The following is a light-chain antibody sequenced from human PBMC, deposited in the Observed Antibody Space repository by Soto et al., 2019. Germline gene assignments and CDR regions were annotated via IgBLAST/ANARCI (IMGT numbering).Light chain of an antibody. CDR3: QQYNNWPPSIT. J-gene: IGKJ5*01. Sequence: EIVMTQSLATLSVSPGERATLSCRASQSVSSNLAWYQQKPGQAPRLLIYGASTRATGIPARFSGSGSGTEFTLTISSLQSEDFAVYYCQQYNNWPPSITFGQGTRPEI. CDR1: QSVSSN. V-gene: IGKV3-15*01. CDR2: GAS.